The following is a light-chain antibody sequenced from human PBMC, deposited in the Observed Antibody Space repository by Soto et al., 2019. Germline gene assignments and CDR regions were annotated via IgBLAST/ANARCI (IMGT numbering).Light chain of an antibody. J-gene: IGKJ5*01. CDR3: QQRSNWPST. CDR2: DAS. V-gene: IGKV3-11*01. Sequence: ELVLTHSPATLSLSPGERATISFRPRQSVSSYLAWYQQTPGQAPSLLIYDASNRATGIPARFSGSGSGTDFTLTISSLEPEDVAVYYCQQRSNWPSTFGQGTRLEIK. CDR1: QSVSSY.